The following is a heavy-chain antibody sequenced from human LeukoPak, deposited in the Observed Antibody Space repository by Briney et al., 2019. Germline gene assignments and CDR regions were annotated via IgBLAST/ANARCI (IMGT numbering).Heavy chain of an antibody. CDR2: IKQDGREK. V-gene: IGHV3-7*02. J-gene: IGHJ4*02. Sequence: PGGSLRLSCAASGFTFSRYWMNWVRQAPGKGLEWVANIKQDGREKYYVDSVKGRFTISRDNAENTLYLQMNSLRAEDTAVYYCARGVGDYVLLDYWGQGSLVTVSS. D-gene: IGHD2-21*02. CDR1: GFTFSRYW. CDR3: ARGVGDYVLLDY.